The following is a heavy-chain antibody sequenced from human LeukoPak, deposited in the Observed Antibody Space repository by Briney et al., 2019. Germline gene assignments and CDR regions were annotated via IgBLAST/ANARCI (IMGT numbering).Heavy chain of an antibody. J-gene: IGHJ4*02. CDR2: IYSGGST. D-gene: IGHD2-2*01. CDR3: AKLGCSSTSCYDY. Sequence: PGGSLRLSCAASGFTVSSNYMSWVRQAPGRGLEWASIIYSGGSTYYADSVKGRFTISRDNSKNTLYLQMNSLRAEDTAVYYCAKLGCSSTSCYDYWGQGTLVTVSS. CDR1: GFTVSSNY. V-gene: IGHV3-66*04.